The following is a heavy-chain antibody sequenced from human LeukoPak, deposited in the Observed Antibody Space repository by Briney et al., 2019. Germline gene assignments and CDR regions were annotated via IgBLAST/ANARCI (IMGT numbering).Heavy chain of an antibody. CDR1: GFTFSSYW. CDR3: ARKGYCSGTSCSNYYYYGMDV. V-gene: IGHV3-7*03. J-gene: IGHJ6*04. CDR2: IKQDGSEK. Sequence: GGSLRLSCAASGFTFSSYWMSWVRQAPGKGLEWVANIKQDGSEKYYVDSVKGRFTISRDNAKNSLYLQMNSLRAEDTAVYYCARKGYCSGTSCSNYYYYGMDVWGKGTTVTVSS. D-gene: IGHD2-2*01.